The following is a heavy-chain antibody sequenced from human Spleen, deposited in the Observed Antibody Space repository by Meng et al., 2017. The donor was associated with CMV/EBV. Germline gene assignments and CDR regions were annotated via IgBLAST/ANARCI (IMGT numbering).Heavy chain of an antibody. CDR1: GGSISSGAYY. V-gene: IGHV4-31*03. J-gene: IGHJ4*02. Sequence: CTVSGGSISSGAYYWRWIRQHPGKGLEWIGYIYYSGSTYYNPSLKSRVTISVDTSKNQFSLKLNSLTAADTAVYYCARGDDSSSWGYWGQGTLVTVSS. D-gene: IGHD6-13*01. CDR2: IYYSGST. CDR3: ARGDDSSSWGY.